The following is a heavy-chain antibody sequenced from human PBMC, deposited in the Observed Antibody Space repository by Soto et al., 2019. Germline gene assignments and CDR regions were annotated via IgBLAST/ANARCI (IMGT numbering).Heavy chain of an antibody. CDR2: INHSGST. Sequence: SETLSLTCAVYGGSFSGYYWSWIRQPPGKGLEWIGEINHSGSTNYNPSLKSRVTISVDTSKNQFSLKLSSVTAADTAVYYCASLPDYGDSVNWGQGTLVTVSS. V-gene: IGHV4-34*01. CDR1: GGSFSGYY. CDR3: ASLPDYGDSVN. J-gene: IGHJ4*02. D-gene: IGHD4-17*01.